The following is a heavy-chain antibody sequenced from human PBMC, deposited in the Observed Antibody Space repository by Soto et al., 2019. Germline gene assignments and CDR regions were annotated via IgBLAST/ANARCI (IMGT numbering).Heavy chain of an antibody. D-gene: IGHD4-17*01. CDR1: GGSISSEGYS. CDR3: ASGLVTTLHY. V-gene: IGHV4-30-2*01. CDR2: IYHSGST. Sequence: QLQLQESGSGLVKPSQTRSLPCAVSGGSISSEGYSWSWIRHPPGKCLEWIGYIYHSGSTYYNPSLKSRVTISVDRSKNQFSLTLSSVTAADTAVYYCASGLVTTLHYLGQVTLVTVSS. J-gene: IGHJ4*02.